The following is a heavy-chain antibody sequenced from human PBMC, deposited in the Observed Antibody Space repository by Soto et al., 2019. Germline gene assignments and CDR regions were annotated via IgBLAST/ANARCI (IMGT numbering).Heavy chain of an antibody. CDR1: GYTFTSYA. D-gene: IGHD6-6*01. J-gene: IGHJ6*02. CDR2: INAGNGNT. V-gene: IGHV1-3*01. CDR3: ATSSSRGGYYYYGMDV. Sequence: ASVKVSCKASGYTFTSYAMHWVRQAPGQRLEWMGWINAGNGNTKYSQKFQGRVTITRDTSASTAYMELSSLRSEDTAVYYCATSSSRGGYYYYGMDVWGQGTKVTVSS.